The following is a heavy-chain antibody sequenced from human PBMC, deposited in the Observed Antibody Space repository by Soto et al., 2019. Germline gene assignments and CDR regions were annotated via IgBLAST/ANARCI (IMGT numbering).Heavy chain of an antibody. D-gene: IGHD4-17*01. CDR2: IYYSGST. J-gene: IGHJ4*02. CDR3: ARAPSPTAITVYYFDY. CDR1: GGSISSGGYY. Sequence: PSETLSLTCTVSGGSISSGGYYWSWIRQLPGKGLEWIGYIYYSGSTYYNPSLKSRVTISVDTSNNQFSLKLSSVTAADTAVYYCARAPSPTAITVYYFDYWGQGTLVTVSS. V-gene: IGHV4-31*03.